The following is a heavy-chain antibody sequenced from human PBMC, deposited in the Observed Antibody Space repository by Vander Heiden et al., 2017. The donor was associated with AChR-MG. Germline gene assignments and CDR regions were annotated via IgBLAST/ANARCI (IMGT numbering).Heavy chain of an antibody. Sequence: QVQLVESGGGVVQPGRSLRLSCAASGFTFSSYGMHWVRQAPGKGLEWVAVISYDGSNKYYADSVKGRFTISRDNSKNTLYLQMNSLRAEDTAVYYCAKGGLVSITGTGFDYWGQGTLVTVSS. CDR3: AKGGLVSITGTGFDY. D-gene: IGHD1-7*01. CDR2: ISYDGSNK. CDR1: GFTFSSYG. J-gene: IGHJ4*02. V-gene: IGHV3-30*18.